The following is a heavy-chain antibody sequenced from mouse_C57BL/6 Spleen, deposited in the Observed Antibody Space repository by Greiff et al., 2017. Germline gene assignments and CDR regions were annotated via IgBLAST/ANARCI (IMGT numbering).Heavy chain of an antibody. CDR3: ARDRIWVWLLTGYFDW. Sequence: VQLQQSGPELVKPGASVKISCKASGYSFTDYNMNWVKPSNGKSLEWIGVINPNYGTTSYNQKFKGKATLTVDQSSSTAYMQLNSLTSDDSAVYYCARDRIWVWLLTGYFDWWAEGTTLKVCS. J-gene: IGHJ2*01. CDR2: INPNYGTT. CDR1: GYSFTDYN. V-gene: IGHV1-39*01. D-gene: IGHD2-2*01.